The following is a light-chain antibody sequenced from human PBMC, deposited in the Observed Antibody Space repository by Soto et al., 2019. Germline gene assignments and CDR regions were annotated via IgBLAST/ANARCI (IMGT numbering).Light chain of an antibody. CDR3: SSYASSGGHNYV. CDR2: EVS. Sequence: QSALTQPASVSASPGQSITISCTGASSDVVGYNYVSWYQQYPGRAPTLILYEVSNRPSGVSNRFSGSKSGNTASLTISGLQAEDEAVYYCSSYASSGGHNYVFATGTKVTVL. V-gene: IGLV2-14*01. J-gene: IGLJ1*01. CDR1: SSDVVGYNY.